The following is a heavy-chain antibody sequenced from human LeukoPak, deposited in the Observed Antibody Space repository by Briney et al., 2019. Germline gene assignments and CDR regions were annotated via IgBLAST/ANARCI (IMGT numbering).Heavy chain of an antibody. CDR3: TTYWYYYGSSGYYPIF. D-gene: IGHD3-22*01. Sequence: PGGSLRLSCAASGFPLSDVWMRGVRQAPGKGLEWVGRIKSKADGGTADYAAPLKGRFTFSRDDSKNTLYLEMKSLKTEDTAVYYCTTYWYYYGSSGYYPIFWGQGTLVTVSS. V-gene: IGHV3-15*01. CDR2: IKSKADGGTA. J-gene: IGHJ4*02. CDR1: GFPLSDVW.